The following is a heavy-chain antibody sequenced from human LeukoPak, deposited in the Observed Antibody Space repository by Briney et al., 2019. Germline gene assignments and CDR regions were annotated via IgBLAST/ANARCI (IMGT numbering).Heavy chain of an antibody. CDR2: ISAYNGNT. J-gene: IGHJ4*02. CDR3: ARALITFGGVIVIEAIDY. CDR1: GYTFTSYG. D-gene: IGHD3-16*02. Sequence: ASVKVSCKASGYTFTSYGISWVRQAPGQGLEWMGWISAYNGNTNYAQKLQGRVTMTTDTSTSTAYMELRSLRSDDTAVYSCARALITFGGVIVIEAIDYWGQGTLVTVSS. V-gene: IGHV1-18*01.